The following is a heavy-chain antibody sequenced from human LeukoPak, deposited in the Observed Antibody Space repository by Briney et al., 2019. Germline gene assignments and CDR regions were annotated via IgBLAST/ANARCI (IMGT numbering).Heavy chain of an antibody. D-gene: IGHD3-10*01. CDR2: LNWNGDIT. CDR1: GFTFNDYG. J-gene: IGHJ6*02. V-gene: IGHV3-20*04. Sequence: GGSLRLSCAASGFTFNDYGMTWVRQAPGKGLEWVSGLNWNGDITRYADSVKGRFTISRDNAKNSVYLQMDSLSAEDTAFYYCARGYGAGNYRRPFYGMDVWGQGTTVTVSS. CDR3: ARGYGAGNYRRPFYGMDV.